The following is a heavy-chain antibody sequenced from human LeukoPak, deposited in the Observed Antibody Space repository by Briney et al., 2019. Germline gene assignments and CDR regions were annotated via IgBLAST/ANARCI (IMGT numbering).Heavy chain of an antibody. V-gene: IGHV3-21*01. CDR2: ISGSRSYI. D-gene: IGHD5-24*01. J-gene: IGHJ4*02. Sequence: PGGSLRLSCAASGFTFSSYSMNWVRQAPGKGLEWVSSISGSRSYIYHADSLKGRFTISRDNAKNSLYLQMNSLRAEDTAVCYRARSRRDGYNYDFDYWGQGTLVTVSS. CDR3: ARSRRDGYNYDFDY. CDR1: GFTFSSYS.